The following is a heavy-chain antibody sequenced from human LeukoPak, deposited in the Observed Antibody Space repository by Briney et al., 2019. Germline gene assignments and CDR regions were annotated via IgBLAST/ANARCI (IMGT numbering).Heavy chain of an antibody. D-gene: IGHD3-16*01. CDR1: GFTFSSYA. CDR2: ISYDGSNK. J-gene: IGHJ3*02. V-gene: IGHV3-30-3*01. CDR3: ARAARGDTDAFDI. Sequence: GGSLRLSCAASGFTFSSYAMHWVRQAPGKGLEWVAVISYDGSNKYYADSVKGRFTISRDNSKNTLYLQMNSLRAEDTAVYYCARAARGDTDAFDIWGQGTMVTVSS.